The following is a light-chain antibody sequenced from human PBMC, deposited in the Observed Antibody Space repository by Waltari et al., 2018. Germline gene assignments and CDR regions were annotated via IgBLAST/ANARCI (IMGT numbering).Light chain of an antibody. J-gene: IGLJ3*02. CDR2: VNSDGSH. CDR1: SGHTSNI. V-gene: IGLV4-69*01. Sequence: QLVLTQSPSASASLGASVKLTCTLSSGHTSNIVAWLQQQPEKGPRYLMKVNSDGSHSEGDGIPDRCSGSSSGAERYLTISSLQSEDEADYYCQTGGHGTWVFGGGTKLTVL. CDR3: QTGGHGTWV.